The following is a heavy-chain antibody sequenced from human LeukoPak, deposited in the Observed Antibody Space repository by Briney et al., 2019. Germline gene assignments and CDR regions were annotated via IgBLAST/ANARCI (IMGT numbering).Heavy chain of an antibody. CDR1: GFIFSKYD. D-gene: IGHD1-26*01. Sequence: GGSLRLSCAASGFIFSKYDMHWVRQVTGKGLEWVSGIDRDGVTYYSASVKGRFTISRENAKNSLYLQMNTLRAEDTALYYCAKDGGSYAVDYWGQGTLVTVSS. CDR2: IDRDGVT. CDR3: AKDGGSYAVDY. V-gene: IGHV3-13*01. J-gene: IGHJ4*02.